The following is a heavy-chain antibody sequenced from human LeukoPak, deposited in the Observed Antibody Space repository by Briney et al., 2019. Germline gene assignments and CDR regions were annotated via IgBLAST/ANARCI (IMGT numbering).Heavy chain of an antibody. V-gene: IGHV3-30*18. Sequence: GGSLRLSCAASGFTFSSYGMHWVRQAPGKGLEWVAVMSFDGSIKYYADSVKGRFTISRDNSKNTLSLQMNSLRAEDTAVYYCAKGSYSGSYSGLDYWGQGTLVTVSS. CDR1: GFTFSSYG. D-gene: IGHD1-26*01. CDR3: AKGSYSGSYSGLDY. CDR2: MSFDGSIK. J-gene: IGHJ4*02.